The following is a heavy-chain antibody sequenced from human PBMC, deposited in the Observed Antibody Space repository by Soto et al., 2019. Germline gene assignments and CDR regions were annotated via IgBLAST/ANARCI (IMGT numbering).Heavy chain of an antibody. Sequence: GGSLRLSCAASGFTFSDYYMSWIRQAPGKGLEWVSYISSSGSTRYYADSVKGRFTISRDNAKNSLYLQMNSLRAEDTAVYYCASHPMITFGGVTLWGQGTLVTVSS. V-gene: IGHV3-11*01. CDR2: ISSSGSTR. CDR3: ASHPMITFGGVTL. J-gene: IGHJ4*02. CDR1: GFTFSDYY. D-gene: IGHD3-16*01.